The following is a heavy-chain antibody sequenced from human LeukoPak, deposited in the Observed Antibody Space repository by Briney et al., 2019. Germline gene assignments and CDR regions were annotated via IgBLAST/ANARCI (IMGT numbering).Heavy chain of an antibody. CDR2: ISGSGGST. V-gene: IGHV3-23*01. CDR3: ARKSGTMVRGSRGAFDI. J-gene: IGHJ3*02. D-gene: IGHD3-10*01. CDR1: GFTFSSYA. Sequence: GGSLRLSCAASGFTFSSYAMSWVRQAPGKGLEWVSAISGSGGSTYYADSVKGRFTISRDNSKNTLYLQMNSLRAEDTAVYYCARKSGTMVRGSRGAFDIWGQGTMVTVSS.